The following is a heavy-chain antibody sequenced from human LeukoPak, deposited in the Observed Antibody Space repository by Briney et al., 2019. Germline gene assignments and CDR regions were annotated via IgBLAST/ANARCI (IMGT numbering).Heavy chain of an antibody. CDR3: ARGRVRGVTWFDP. CDR1: GGSFSGYY. J-gene: IGHJ5*02. V-gene: IGHV4-34*01. D-gene: IGHD3-10*01. Sequence: SETLSLTYAVYGGSFSGYYWSWIRQPPGKGLEWIGEINHSGSTNYNPSLKSRGTISVDTSKNQFSLKLSSVTAADTAVYYCARGRVRGVTWFDPWGQGTLVTVSS. CDR2: INHSGST.